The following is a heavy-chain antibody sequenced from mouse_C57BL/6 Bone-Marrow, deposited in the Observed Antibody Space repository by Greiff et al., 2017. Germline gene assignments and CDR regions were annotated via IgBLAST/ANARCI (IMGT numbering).Heavy chain of an antibody. CDR2: IYPRSGNT. D-gene: IGHD3-3*01. CDR1: GYTFTSYG. Sequence: QVQLQQSGAELARPGASVKLSCKASGYTFTSYGISWVKQRTGQGLEWIGEIYPRSGNTYYNEKFKGKATLTADKSSSTAYMELRSLTSEDSAVYFCARDLGAMDYGGQGTSVTVSS. CDR3: ARDLGAMDY. V-gene: IGHV1-81*01. J-gene: IGHJ4*01.